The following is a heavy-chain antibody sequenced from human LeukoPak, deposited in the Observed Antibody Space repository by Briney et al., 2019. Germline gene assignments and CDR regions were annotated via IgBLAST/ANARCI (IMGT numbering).Heavy chain of an antibody. J-gene: IGHJ4*02. Sequence: ASVKVSCKASGYTFTGYYMHWLRQAPGQGLEWMGWINPNNGGTNYAQKFQGRVTMTRDTSLSTAYMELSRLRSDDTAVYYCARECIRTARITIFGVVGYWGQGTLVTVSS. CDR2: INPNNGGT. CDR3: ARECIRTARITIFGVVGY. V-gene: IGHV1-2*02. CDR1: GYTFTGYY. D-gene: IGHD3-3*01.